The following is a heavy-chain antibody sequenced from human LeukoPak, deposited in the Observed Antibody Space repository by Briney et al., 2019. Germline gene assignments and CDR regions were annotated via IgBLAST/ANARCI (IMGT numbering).Heavy chain of an antibody. V-gene: IGHV4-4*07. CDR1: GGSINGFY. D-gene: IGHD6-13*01. CDR3: ARANSSSRQFDY. J-gene: IGHJ4*02. CDR2: IYTSGST. Sequence: SETLSLTCTVSGGSINGFYWSWIRQPAGKGLEWIGRIYTSGSTNYNPSLKSRVAMSVNTSKNEFSLNLTPVTAADTAMYYCARANSSSRQFDYWGLGTLVTVSS.